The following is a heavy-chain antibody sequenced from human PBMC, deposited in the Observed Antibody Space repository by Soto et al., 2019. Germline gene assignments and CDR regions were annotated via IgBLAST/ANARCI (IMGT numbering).Heavy chain of an antibody. J-gene: IGHJ4*02. CDR2: IYYSGST. V-gene: IGHV4-34*11. CDR1: GGSFSGYY. Sequence: QVQLQQWGAGLLKPSETLSLTCAVYGGSFSGYYWSWIRQPPGKGLEWIGYIYYSGSTNYNPSLKSRVTISVDTSKNQFSLKLSSVTAADTAVYYCASGLRFFDYWGQGTLVTVSS. CDR3: ASGLRFFDY. D-gene: IGHD3-3*01.